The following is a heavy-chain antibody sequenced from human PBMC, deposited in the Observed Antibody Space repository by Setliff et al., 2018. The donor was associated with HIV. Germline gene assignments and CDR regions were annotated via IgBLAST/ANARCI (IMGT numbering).Heavy chain of an antibody. V-gene: IGHV1-2*02. J-gene: IGHJ6*03. Sequence: ASVKVSCKASGYTFTGYYMHWVRQAPGQGLEWMGWINPNSGGTTYAQKFQGRVTMTRDTSISTAYMEVSRLRSDDTAVYYCAREVVPAAMRYYYYMDVWGKGTAVTVSS. CDR1: GYTFTGYY. CDR2: INPNSGGT. CDR3: AREVVPAAMRYYYYMDV. D-gene: IGHD2-2*01.